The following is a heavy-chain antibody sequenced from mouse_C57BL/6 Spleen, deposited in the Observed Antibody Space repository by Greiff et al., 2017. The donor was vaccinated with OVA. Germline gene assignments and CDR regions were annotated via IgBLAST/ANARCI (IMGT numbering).Heavy chain of an antibody. J-gene: IGHJ3*01. CDR3: AGGDDYDDGAWFAY. CDR2: ISYDGSN. D-gene: IGHD2-4*01. CDR1: GYSITSGYY. Sequence: EVKLVESGPGLVKPSQSLSLTCSVTGYSITSGYYWNWIRQFPGNKLEWMGYISYDGSNNYNPSLKNRISITRDTSTNQSFLKLNSVTTEEAAAYYGAGGDDYDDGAWFAYWGQGTLVTVSA. V-gene: IGHV3-6*01.